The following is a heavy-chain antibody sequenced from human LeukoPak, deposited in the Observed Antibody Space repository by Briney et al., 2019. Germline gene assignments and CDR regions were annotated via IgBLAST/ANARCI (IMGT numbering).Heavy chain of an antibody. CDR3: ARASFIVGTTDV. D-gene: IGHD1-26*01. Sequence: GGSLRLSCAASGFIFSSYGMHWVRLAPGKGLEWVAVISYDGSNKYYADSVTGRFTISRDNAKNTLFLQMSSLRAEDTAVYYCARASFIVGTTDVWGKGTTVTVSS. CDR2: ISYDGSNK. CDR1: GFIFSSYG. J-gene: IGHJ6*04. V-gene: IGHV3-30*03.